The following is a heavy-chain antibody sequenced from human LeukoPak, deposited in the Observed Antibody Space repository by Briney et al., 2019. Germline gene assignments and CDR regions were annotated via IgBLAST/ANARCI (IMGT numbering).Heavy chain of an antibody. Sequence: SVKVSCKASGGTFSSYAISWVRQAPGQGLEWMGRIIPILGIANYAQKFQGRVTITADKSTSTAYMELSSLRSEDTAVYYCAREESGGYFDYWGQGTLVTVSS. D-gene: IGHD2-8*02. J-gene: IGHJ4*02. V-gene: IGHV1-69*04. CDR3: AREESGGYFDY. CDR1: GGTFSSYA. CDR2: IIPILGIA.